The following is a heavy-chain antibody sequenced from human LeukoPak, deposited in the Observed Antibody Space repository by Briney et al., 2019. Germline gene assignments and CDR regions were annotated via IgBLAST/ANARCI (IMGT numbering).Heavy chain of an antibody. J-gene: IGHJ4*02. CDR3: ARDLGKPAWYPGY. D-gene: IGHD1-14*01. Sequence: PGGSLRLSCAASGFTFSDYYMNWIRQAPGKGLEGVSYISSSGHTIYYADSVKGRFTISRDNSKNTLYLQMNSLRDEDTAVYYCARDLGKPAWYPGYWGQGTLVTVSS. CDR1: GFTFSDYY. CDR2: ISSSGHTI. V-gene: IGHV3-11*04.